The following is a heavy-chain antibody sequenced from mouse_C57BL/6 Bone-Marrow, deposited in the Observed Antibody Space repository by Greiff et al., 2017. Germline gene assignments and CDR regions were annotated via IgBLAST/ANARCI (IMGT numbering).Heavy chain of an antibody. CDR3: ARTVDYDFFDY. D-gene: IGHD2-4*01. CDR1: GYTFTDYY. Sequence: VQLKESGPVLVKPGASVKMSCKASGYTFTDYYMNWVKQSHGKSLEWIGVINPYNGGTSYNQKFKGKATLTVDKSSSTAYMELNSLTSEDSAVYYCARTVDYDFFDYWGQGTTLTVSS. V-gene: IGHV1-19*01. CDR2: INPYNGGT. J-gene: IGHJ2*01.